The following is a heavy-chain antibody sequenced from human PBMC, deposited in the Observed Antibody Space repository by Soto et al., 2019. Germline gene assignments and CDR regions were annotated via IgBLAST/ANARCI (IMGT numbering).Heavy chain of an antibody. Sequence: QVQLVQSGAEVKKPGASVKGSCKASGYTFTSYAMHWVRQAPGQRLEWMGWVNAGNGNTKYSQKFQGRVTITRDTSASTAYMELSSLRSEDTAVYYCARQANCGGDCYPDYWGQGTLVTVSS. V-gene: IGHV1-3*01. CDR3: ARQANCGGDCYPDY. J-gene: IGHJ4*02. CDR2: VNAGNGNT. CDR1: GYTFTSYA. D-gene: IGHD2-21*02.